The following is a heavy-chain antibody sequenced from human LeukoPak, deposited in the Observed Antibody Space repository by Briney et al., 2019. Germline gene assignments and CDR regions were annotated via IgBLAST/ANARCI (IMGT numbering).Heavy chain of an antibody. CDR1: GFTFSSYS. CDR2: ISSSSSYI. Sequence: GGSLRLSCAASGFTFSSYSMNWVRQAPGKGLEWVSSISSSSSYIYYADSVKGRFTISRDNSKNTLYLQMNSLRAEDTAVYYCAKGTLFDYWGQGTLVTVSS. V-gene: IGHV3-21*04. J-gene: IGHJ4*02. CDR3: AKGTLFDY.